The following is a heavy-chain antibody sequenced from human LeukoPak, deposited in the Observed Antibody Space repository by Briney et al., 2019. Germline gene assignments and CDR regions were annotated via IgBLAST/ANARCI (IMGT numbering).Heavy chain of an antibody. CDR2: ISWNSGSI. J-gene: IGHJ4*02. CDR1: GFTFDDYA. Sequence: GGSLRLSCAASGFTFDDYAMHWVRQAPGKGLEWVSGISWNSGSIGCADSVKGRFTISRDNAKNSLYLQMNSLRAEDTALYYCAKGKVGRYFDWLLRDSYYFDYWGQGTLVTVSS. D-gene: IGHD3-9*01. V-gene: IGHV3-9*01. CDR3: AKGKVGRYFDWLLRDSYYFDY.